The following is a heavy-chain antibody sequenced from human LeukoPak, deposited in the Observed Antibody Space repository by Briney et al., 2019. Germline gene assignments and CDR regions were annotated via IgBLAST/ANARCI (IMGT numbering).Heavy chain of an antibody. V-gene: IGHV5-51*01. D-gene: IGHD1-26*01. Sequence: GESLKISCKGSGYSFTNYWIVWVRQMPGKGLEWMGIIYLGDSDTRYSPSLQGQVTISADKSISTAYLQWSSLKASDTAMYYCARSLTQGTTTFDIWGQGTMVTVSS. J-gene: IGHJ3*02. CDR2: IYLGDSDT. CDR3: ARSLTQGTTTFDI. CDR1: GYSFTNYW.